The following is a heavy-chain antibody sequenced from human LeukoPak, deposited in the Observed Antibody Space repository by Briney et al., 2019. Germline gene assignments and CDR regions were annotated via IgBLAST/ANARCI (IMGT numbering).Heavy chain of an antibody. CDR1: GGSIRSYY. CDR2: IYYSGST. J-gene: IGHJ4*02. D-gene: IGHD2-15*01. Sequence: SETLSLTCTVSGGSIRSYYWSWIRQPPGKGLEWIGYIYYSGSTNYNPSLKSRVTISVDTSKNQFSLKLSSVTAADTAVYYCARVASGYFDYWGQGTLVTVSS. V-gene: IGHV4-59*01. CDR3: ARVASGYFDY.